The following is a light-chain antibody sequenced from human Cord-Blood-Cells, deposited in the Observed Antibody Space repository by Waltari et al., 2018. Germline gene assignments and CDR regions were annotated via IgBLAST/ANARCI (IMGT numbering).Light chain of an antibody. CDR2: DDS. V-gene: IGLV3-21*03. J-gene: IGLJ3*02. Sequence: SDVLTQPPSVSVAPGKTARITCGGNNIGSKSVHWYQQKPGQAPVLVVYDDSDRPSGIPGRFSGSNSENTATLTISRVEAGDEADYYCQVWDSSSDHWVFGGGTKLTVL. CDR1: NIGSKS. CDR3: QVWDSSSDHWV.